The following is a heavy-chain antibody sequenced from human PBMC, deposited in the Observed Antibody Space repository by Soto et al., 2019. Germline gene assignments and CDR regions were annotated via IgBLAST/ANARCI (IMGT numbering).Heavy chain of an antibody. J-gene: IGHJ5*02. Sequence: QVQLVESGGGLVKPGGSLRLSCAASGFTFGDYYMSWIRQAPGKGLEWVSYISSSGSTIYYADSVKGRFTISRDNAKNSLYLQMNSLRAEDTAVYYCARDPTPLGVLLWFGELLTRFDPWGQGTLVTVSS. D-gene: IGHD3-10*01. CDR1: GFTFGDYY. CDR2: ISSSGSTI. CDR3: ARDPTPLGVLLWFGELLTRFDP. V-gene: IGHV3-11*01.